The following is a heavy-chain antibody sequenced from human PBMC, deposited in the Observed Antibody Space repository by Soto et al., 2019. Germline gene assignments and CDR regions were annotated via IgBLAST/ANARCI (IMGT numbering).Heavy chain of an antibody. CDR3: ARAVYSSSWPYFDL. CDR1: GFSFSDYY. D-gene: IGHD6-13*01. Sequence: QVQLVESGGGLVKPGGSLRLSCAASGFSFSDYYMSWIRQAPGKGLEWVSYISSSSSDTNYADSVKGRFTISRDNAKNSLYLQMNSLRAEDTAVYYSARAVYSSSWPYFDLWGRGTLVTVSS. V-gene: IGHV3-11*05. CDR2: ISSSSSDT. J-gene: IGHJ2*01.